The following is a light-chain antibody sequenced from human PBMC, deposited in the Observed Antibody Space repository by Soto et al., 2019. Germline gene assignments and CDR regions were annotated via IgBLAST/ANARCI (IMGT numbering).Light chain of an antibody. V-gene: IGKV1-12*01. Sequence: IWMTPSPSLLSASKGDRVTISCRASQGVSTWLAWYQQKPGKAPNLLIYTASRWQSGVPSRFSGGGACTKYFLSTIGLQPEDVIANYCHQPAGIPITFGEGTRLE. CDR1: QGVSTW. CDR3: HQPAGIPIT. J-gene: IGKJ5*01. CDR2: TAS.